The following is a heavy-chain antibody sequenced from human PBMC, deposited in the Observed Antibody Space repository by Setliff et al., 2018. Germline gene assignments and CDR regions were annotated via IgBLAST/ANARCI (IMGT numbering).Heavy chain of an antibody. Sequence: SETLSLTCAVYGGSFSGYYWSWIRQPPGKGLEWIGEINHSGSTNYNQSLKSRVTLSVDTSKNQFSPQLTSVTAADTAIYYCARGGGSVLPNYYYFNYMDVWGKGTTVTVSS. CDR3: ARGGGSVLPNYYYFNYMDV. J-gene: IGHJ6*03. D-gene: IGHD2-15*01. V-gene: IGHV4-34*01. CDR2: INHSGST. CDR1: GGSFSGYY.